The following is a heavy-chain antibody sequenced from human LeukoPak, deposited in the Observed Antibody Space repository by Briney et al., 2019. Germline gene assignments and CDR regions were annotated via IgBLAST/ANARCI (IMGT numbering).Heavy chain of an antibody. D-gene: IGHD5-24*01. CDR3: AGGRAYYNVIEF. Sequence: ASVKVSCKASGYTFTDYYMHWVRQPPGQGLEWMGWINPNSGGINYAQKFQGRVTMTRDTSISTGYMELSSLTSDDTAVYYCAGGRAYYNVIEFWGQGTLVTVSS. J-gene: IGHJ4*02. CDR1: GYTFTDYY. V-gene: IGHV1-2*02. CDR2: INPNSGGI.